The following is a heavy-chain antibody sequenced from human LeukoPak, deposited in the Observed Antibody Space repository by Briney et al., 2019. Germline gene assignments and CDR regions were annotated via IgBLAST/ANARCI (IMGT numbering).Heavy chain of an antibody. CDR1: GYSFSSYD. Sequence: GGSLRLSCGSSGYSFSSYDMTWVRQAPGRGLEWVSSISSGGTGTYYTDSVKGRFTISRDNSKNTPHLQMNSLGAEDTAVYYCAKGLMATTLRTSLDHCGQGTLVTVSS. CDR3: AKGLMATTLRTSLDH. D-gene: IGHD1-7*01. J-gene: IGHJ4*02. CDR2: ISSGGTGT. V-gene: IGHV3-23*01.